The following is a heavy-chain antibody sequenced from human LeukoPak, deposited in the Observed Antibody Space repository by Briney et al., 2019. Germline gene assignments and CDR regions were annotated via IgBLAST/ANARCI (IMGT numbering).Heavy chain of an antibody. V-gene: IGHV1-2*02. D-gene: IGHD6-19*01. CDR1: GYTFTGYY. CDR2: INPNSGGT. J-gene: IGHJ4*02. CDR3: ARGVRATRYSSGWYTPMY. Sequence: ASVKVSCKASGYTFTGYYMHWVRQAPGQGLEWMGWINPNSGGTNYAQKFQGRVTMNRDTSISTAYMELSRLRSDDTAVYYCARGVRATRYSSGWYTPMYWGQGTLVTVSS.